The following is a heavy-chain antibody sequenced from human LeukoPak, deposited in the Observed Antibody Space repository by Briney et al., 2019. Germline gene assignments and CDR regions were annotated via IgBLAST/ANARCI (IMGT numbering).Heavy chain of an antibody. CDR3: ARWDAYCSGGTCYFGDFAFDI. J-gene: IGHJ3*02. V-gene: IGHV3-30-3*01. CDR2: ISYDGSNK. CDR1: GFTFSSYA. Sequence: GGSLRLSCAASGFTFSSYAMHWVRQAPGKGLEWVAVISYDGSNKYYADSVKGRFTISRDNSKNTLYLQMNSLRAEDTAVYYCARWDAYCSGGTCYFGDFAFDIWGQGTMVTVSS. D-gene: IGHD2-15*01.